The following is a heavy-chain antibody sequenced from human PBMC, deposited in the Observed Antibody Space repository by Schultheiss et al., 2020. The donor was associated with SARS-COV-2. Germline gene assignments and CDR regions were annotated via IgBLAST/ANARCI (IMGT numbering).Heavy chain of an antibody. J-gene: IGHJ5*02. CDR2: ISAYNGNT. CDR3: AREPWFDP. Sequence: ASVKVSCKASGYTFTGYYMHWVRQAPGQGLEWMGWISAYNGNTNYAQKLQGRVTITADESTSTAYMELSSLRSEDTAVNYCAREPWFDPWGQGTLVTVSS. CDR1: GYTFTGYY. V-gene: IGHV1-18*04.